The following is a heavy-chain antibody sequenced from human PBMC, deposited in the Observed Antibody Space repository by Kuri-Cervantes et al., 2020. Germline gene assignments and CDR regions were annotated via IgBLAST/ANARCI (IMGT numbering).Heavy chain of an antibody. J-gene: IGHJ4*02. D-gene: IGHD3-16*02. CDR2: INPSGGST. CDR1: GYTLTELS. CDR3: ARGSGMITFGGVIVF. Sequence: ASVKVSCKVSGYTLTELSMHWVRQAPGQGLEWMGIINPSGGSTSYAQKFQGRVTMTRDTSTSTAYMELSSLRSEDTAVYYCARGSGMITFGGVIVFWGQGTLVTVSS. V-gene: IGHV1-46*01.